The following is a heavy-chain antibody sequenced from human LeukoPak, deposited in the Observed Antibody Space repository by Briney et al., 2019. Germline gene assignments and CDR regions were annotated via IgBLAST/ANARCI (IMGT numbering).Heavy chain of an antibody. D-gene: IGHD3-22*01. CDR1: GFTFSDYY. CDR2: ISSSGSTI. V-gene: IGHV3-11*01. CDR3: ARDLNYDSSVAEY. Sequence: PGGSLRLSCAASGFTFSDYYMSWIRQAPGKGLEWVSYISSSGSTIYYADSVKGRFTISRDNAKNSLYLQMSSLRAEDTAVYYCARDLNYDSSVAEYWGQGTLVTVSS. J-gene: IGHJ4*02.